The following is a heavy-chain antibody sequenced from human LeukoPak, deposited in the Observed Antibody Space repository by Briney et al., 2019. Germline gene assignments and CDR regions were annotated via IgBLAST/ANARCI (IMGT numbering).Heavy chain of an antibody. J-gene: IGHJ6*02. V-gene: IGHV4-30-4*01. D-gene: IGHD2-15*01. CDR3: ARTPYYYYYGMDV. CDR2: IYYSGST. Sequence: SQTLSLTCTVSGGSISSGDYYWSWIRQPPGKGLEWIGYIYYSGSTNYNPSLKSRVTISVDTSKNHFSLKLSSVTAADTAVYYCARTPYYYYYGMDVWGQGTTVTVSS. CDR1: GGSISSGDYY.